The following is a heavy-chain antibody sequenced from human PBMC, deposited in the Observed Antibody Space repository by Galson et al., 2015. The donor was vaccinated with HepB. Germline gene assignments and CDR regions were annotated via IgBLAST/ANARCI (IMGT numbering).Heavy chain of an antibody. Sequence: SLRLSCAASGFTFSSYAMHWVRQAPGKGLEWVAVISYDGSNKYYADSVKGRFTISRDNSKNTLYLQMNSLRAEDTALYYCAKDGVGYYYDSSGFSFDYWGQGTLVTVSS. CDR1: GFTFSSYA. J-gene: IGHJ4*02. CDR3: AKDGVGYYYDSSGFSFDY. D-gene: IGHD3-22*01. CDR2: ISYDGSNK. V-gene: IGHV3-30-3*01.